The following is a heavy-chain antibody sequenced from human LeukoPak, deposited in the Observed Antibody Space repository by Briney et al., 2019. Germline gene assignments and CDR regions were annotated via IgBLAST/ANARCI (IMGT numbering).Heavy chain of an antibody. V-gene: IGHV1-18*01. D-gene: IGHD3-22*01. Sequence: ASVKVSCKASGYTFTSYGISWVRQAPGQGLEWMGWISAYSGNTNYAQKLQGRVTMTTDTSTSTAYMELRSLRSDDTAVYYCARLQDYYDSSGYLDYWGQGTLVTVSS. CDR1: GYTFTSYG. CDR3: ARLQDYYDSSGYLDY. J-gene: IGHJ4*02. CDR2: ISAYSGNT.